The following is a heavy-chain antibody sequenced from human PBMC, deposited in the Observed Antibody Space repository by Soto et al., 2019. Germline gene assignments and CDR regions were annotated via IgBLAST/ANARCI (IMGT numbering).Heavy chain of an antibody. CDR2: ISAYNANT. J-gene: IGHJ4*02. CDR1: CYIFPNYG. D-gene: IGHD3-10*01. Sequence: SVKVSFKASCYIFPNYGIRWVRQAPGQGLEWMGWISAYNANTNYAQKLQGRVTMTTDTSTSTAYMELRSLTSDDTAVYYCVRDLDGSGSYYTDYWGLGTLVTVSS. V-gene: IGHV1-18*01. CDR3: VRDLDGSGSYYTDY.